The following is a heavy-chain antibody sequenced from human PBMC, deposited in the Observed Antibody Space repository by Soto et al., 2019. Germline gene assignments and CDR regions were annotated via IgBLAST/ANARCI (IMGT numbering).Heavy chain of an antibody. Sequence: GGSLRLSCAASGFTFSNAWMSWVRQAPGKGLEWVGRIKSKTDGGTTDYAAPVKGRFTISRDDSKNKLYLQMNSLKTEDTAVYYCTTGPSGVVPAAQKTGAFDIWGQGTMVTVSS. CDR3: TTGPSGVVPAAQKTGAFDI. D-gene: IGHD2-2*01. CDR2: IKSKTDGGTT. J-gene: IGHJ3*02. V-gene: IGHV3-15*01. CDR1: GFTFSNAW.